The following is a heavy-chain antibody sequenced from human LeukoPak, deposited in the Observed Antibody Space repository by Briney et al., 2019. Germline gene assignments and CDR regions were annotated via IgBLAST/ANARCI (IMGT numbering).Heavy chain of an antibody. D-gene: IGHD2-15*01. J-gene: IGHJ4*02. CDR2: ISSSGSTI. CDR3: AREFLSWAIDY. CDR1: GFTFSSYE. Sequence: PGGSLRLSCAASGFTFSSYEMNWVRQAPGKGLEWVSYISSSGSTIYYADSVKGRFTISRDNAKNSLYLQMNSLRAEDTAFYYCAREFLSWAIDYWGQGTLVTVSS. V-gene: IGHV3-48*03.